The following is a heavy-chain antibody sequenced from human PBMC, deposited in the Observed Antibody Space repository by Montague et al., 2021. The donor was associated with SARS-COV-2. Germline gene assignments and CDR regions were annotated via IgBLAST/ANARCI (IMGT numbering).Heavy chain of an antibody. J-gene: IGHJ4*02. Sequence: SKTLSLTCTFSGASRSTKNYYWGWIRQPPGKGLEWIGSISYSATSYSSPSLKSRVTMSVDTSRNQLSLNLSSVTVADTAVYYCARLGITLGGVIVIRYYFDFWGQGTLVTVSS. CDR3: ARLGITLGGVIVIRYYFDF. D-gene: IGHD3-16*02. CDR2: ISYSATS. CDR1: GASRSTKNYY. V-gene: IGHV4-39*01.